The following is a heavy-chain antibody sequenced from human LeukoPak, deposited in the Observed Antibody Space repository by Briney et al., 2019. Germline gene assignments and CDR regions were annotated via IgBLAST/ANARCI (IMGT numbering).Heavy chain of an antibody. CDR3: ARAGNYYDFWSGYYSFDY. CDR1: GFTFSDYY. D-gene: IGHD3-3*01. V-gene: IGHV3-11*04. Sequence: GESLKISCAASGFTFSDYYMSWIRQAPGKGLEWVSYISSSGSTIYYADSVKGRFTISRDNAKNSLYLQMNSLRAEDTAVYYCARAGNYYDFWSGYYSFDYWGQGTLVTVSS. CDR2: ISSSGSTI. J-gene: IGHJ4*02.